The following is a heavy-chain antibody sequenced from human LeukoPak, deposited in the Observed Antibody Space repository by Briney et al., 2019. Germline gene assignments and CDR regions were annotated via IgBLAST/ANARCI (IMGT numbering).Heavy chain of an antibody. J-gene: IGHJ6*02. V-gene: IGHV3-74*01. Sequence: GGSLRLSCTASGFTFSNYWMHWVRQAPGEALMWVSRIKSDGSSTTYADSVKGRFSISRDNARNTLYLQMNSRRAEDTAVYYCSRDPVSSCGGDCYSGLDVWGQGTTVTVSS. CDR1: GFTFSNYW. CDR3: SRDPVSSCGGDCYSGLDV. CDR2: IKSDGSST. D-gene: IGHD2-21*02.